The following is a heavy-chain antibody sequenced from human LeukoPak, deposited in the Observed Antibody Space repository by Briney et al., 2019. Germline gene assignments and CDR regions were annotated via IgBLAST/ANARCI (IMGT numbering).Heavy chain of an antibody. J-gene: IGHJ4*02. D-gene: IGHD6-19*01. CDR3: AKYSSGWYSSREYYFDY. CDR2: ISGSGGST. V-gene: IGHV3-23*01. CDR1: GFTFSSDA. Sequence: GGSLRLSCAASGFTFSSDAMSWVRQAPGKGLEWVSAISGSGGSTYYADSVKGRFTISRDNSKNTLYLQMNSLRAEDTAVYYCAKYSSGWYSSREYYFDYWGQGTLVTVSP.